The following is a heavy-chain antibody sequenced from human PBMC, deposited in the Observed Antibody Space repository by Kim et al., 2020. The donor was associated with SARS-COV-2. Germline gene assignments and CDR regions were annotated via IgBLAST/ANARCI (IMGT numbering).Heavy chain of an antibody. Sequence: GGSLRLSCAASGFTFSSYALHWVRQAPGKGLEWVAVISKDGSNKYYADSVKGRFTISRDNSKHTLYLQMNSLRPEDTAVYYCARDYGSGSYYNWYTYYYYSGMDVWGQGTTVTVSS. J-gene: IGHJ6*02. CDR2: ISKDGSNK. CDR1: GFTFSSYA. D-gene: IGHD3-10*01. CDR3: ARDYGSGSYYNWYTYYYYSGMDV. V-gene: IGHV3-30*04.